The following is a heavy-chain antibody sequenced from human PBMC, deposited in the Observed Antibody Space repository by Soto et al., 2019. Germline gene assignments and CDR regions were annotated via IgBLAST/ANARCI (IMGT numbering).Heavy chain of an antibody. J-gene: IGHJ6*02. CDR2: IYPGDSDT. V-gene: IGHV5-51*01. D-gene: IGHD6-13*01. CDR1: GYSFTSYW. CDR3: ARQGGDSSSWPDYYYYYGMDV. Sequence: PGESLKISCKGSGYSFTSYWIGWVRQMPGKGLEWMGIIYPGDSDTRYSPSFQGQVTISADKSISTAYLQWSSLKASDTAMYYCARQGGDSSSWPDYYYYYGMDVWGQGTTVTVSS.